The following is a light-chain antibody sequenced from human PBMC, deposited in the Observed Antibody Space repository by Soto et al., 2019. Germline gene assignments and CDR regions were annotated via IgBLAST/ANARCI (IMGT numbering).Light chain of an antibody. V-gene: IGKV3-15*01. J-gene: IGKJ3*01. CDR2: GAS. Sequence: EIVMTQSPATLSVSPGERATLSCRASQTVSSNLAWYQQKPGQAPRRLINGASTRAAGIPARFSGSGSGTEFTLTISSLQSEDFSVYYCQQYNDWPPFTVGPGTRVDIK. CDR1: QTVSSN. CDR3: QQYNDWPPFT.